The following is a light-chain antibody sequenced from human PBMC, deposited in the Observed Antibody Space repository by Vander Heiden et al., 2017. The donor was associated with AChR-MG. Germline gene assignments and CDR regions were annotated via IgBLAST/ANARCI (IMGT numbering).Light chain of an antibody. CDR3: AAWDDSLNGL. V-gene: IGLV1-44*01. J-gene: IGLJ3*02. CDR2: GTN. CDR1: SSNIGSNT. Sequence: QSVLTQPPSASRTPGQRVTISCSGSSSNIGSNTVNWYQQLPGTAPKLLIYGTNQRPSGVPDRFSGSKSGTSASLAISGLQSEDEADYYCAAWDDSLNGLFGGGTKLTVL.